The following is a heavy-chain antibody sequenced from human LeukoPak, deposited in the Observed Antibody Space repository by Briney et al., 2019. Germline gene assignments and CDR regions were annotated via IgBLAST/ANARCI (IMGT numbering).Heavy chain of an antibody. CDR2: IYPGDSDT. V-gene: IGHV5-51*01. Sequence: GESLKISCKGSGYSFTSYWIGCVRQMPGKGLEWMGIIYPGDSDTRYSPSFQGQVTISADKSISTAYLQWSRLKASDTAMYYCARQNYYYDSSGYFSSNAPFDYWGQGTLVTVSS. CDR1: GYSFTSYW. D-gene: IGHD3-22*01. CDR3: ARQNYYYDSSGYFSSNAPFDY. J-gene: IGHJ4*02.